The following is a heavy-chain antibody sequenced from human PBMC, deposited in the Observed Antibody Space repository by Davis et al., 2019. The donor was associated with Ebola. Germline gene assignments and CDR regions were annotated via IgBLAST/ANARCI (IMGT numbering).Heavy chain of an antibody. CDR2: ISSSSSYI. J-gene: IGHJ4*02. CDR1: GFTFSTYD. CDR3: ARLEDSGWTHDY. V-gene: IGHV3-21*01. Sequence: PGGSLRLSCVASGFTFSTYDMNWVRQAPGKGLDWVSFISSSSSYIYYADSVKGRFTISRDNAKNSLYLQMNSLRAEDTAVYYCARLEDSGWTHDYWGQGTLVTVSS. D-gene: IGHD6-19*01.